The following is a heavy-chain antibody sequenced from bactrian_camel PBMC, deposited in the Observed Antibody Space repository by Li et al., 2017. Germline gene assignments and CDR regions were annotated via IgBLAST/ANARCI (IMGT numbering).Heavy chain of an antibody. Sequence: VQLVESGGGLVQPGGSLRLSCAASGFTFSGYAMNWVRQAPGKGLEWVSHLSTVSIVGATYTDSVKGRFTTSRNDAKNTVYLQMDNLKSEDTAVYFCASSLWVLLDPLRPSPCVEERNKGKGGWGQGTQVTVS. CDR2: LSTVSIVGA. D-gene: IGHD1*01. V-gene: IGHV3S40*01. J-gene: IGHJ4*01. CDR3: ASSLWVLLDPLRPSPCVEERNKGKGG. CDR1: GFTFSGYA.